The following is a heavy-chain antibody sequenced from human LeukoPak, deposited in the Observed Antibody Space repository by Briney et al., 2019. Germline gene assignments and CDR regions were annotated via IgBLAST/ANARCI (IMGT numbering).Heavy chain of an antibody. CDR3: ARDHSNFDY. D-gene: IGHD5-18*01. CDR2: IKKDGTET. CDR1: GFTFSSYW. Sequence: GGSLRLSCAVSGFTFSSYWMSWVRQTPGKGLEWVANIKKDGTETKYVDSVRGRFTISRDNAKNSLFLQMNSLRAEDTAVYYCARDHSNFDYWGQGTLVTVSS. V-gene: IGHV3-7*01. J-gene: IGHJ4*02.